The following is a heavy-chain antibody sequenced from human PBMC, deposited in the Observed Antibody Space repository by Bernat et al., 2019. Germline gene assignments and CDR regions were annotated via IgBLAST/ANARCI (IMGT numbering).Heavy chain of an antibody. V-gene: IGHV1-18*01. D-gene: IGHD3-9*01. CDR1: GYTFTSYG. J-gene: IGHJ5*02. CDR2: ISAYNGNT. CDR3: ARAVDDILTGHWFDP. Sequence: QVQLVQSGAEVKKPGASVKVSCKASGYTFTSYGISWVRQAPGQGLEWMGWISAYNGNTNYAQKLQGRCTMTTDTATSTAYMELRSLRSDDTAVYYCARAVDDILTGHWFDPWGQGTLVTVSS.